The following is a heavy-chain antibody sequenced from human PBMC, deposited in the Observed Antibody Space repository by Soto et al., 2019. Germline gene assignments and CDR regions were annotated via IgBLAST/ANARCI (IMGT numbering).Heavy chain of an antibody. J-gene: IGHJ4*02. CDR2: IGPESGAT. CDR1: GYTFTGRY. D-gene: IGHD5-12*01. V-gene: IGHV1-2*02. CDR3: GRGRSGQIVVFY. Sequence: VASVKVSCKASGYTFTGRYIHWVRQAPEQGPEWMGEIGPESGATRYAQKFQGRVTMTRDMSITTVYMELNNLSPDDTAVYYCGRGRSGQIVVFYWGQGTPVTVSS.